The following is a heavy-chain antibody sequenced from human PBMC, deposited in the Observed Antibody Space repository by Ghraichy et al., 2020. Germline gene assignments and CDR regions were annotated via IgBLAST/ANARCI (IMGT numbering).Heavy chain of an antibody. CDR1: AITFSTYA. V-gene: IGHV3-23*01. J-gene: IGHJ6*03. CDR3: AKGDGLGPYYYYMDV. D-gene: IGHD3-10*01. Sequence: GGSLRLSCAASAITFSTYAMSWVRQAPGKGLEWVSSINSGGGSTCYADSVKGRFTISRDNSKNTLYLQMNSLRAEDSAVYYCAKGDGLGPYYYYMDVWGKGTTVTVSS. CDR2: INSGGGST.